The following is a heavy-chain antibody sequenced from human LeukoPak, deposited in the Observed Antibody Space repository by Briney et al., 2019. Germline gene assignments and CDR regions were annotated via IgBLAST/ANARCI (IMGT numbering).Heavy chain of an antibody. V-gene: IGHV3-15*01. CDR2: IKSKTDGGTT. J-gene: IGHJ4*02. Sequence: PGGSLRLSCAASGFTFSNAWMSWVRQAPGKGLEWVGRIKSKTDGGTTDYAAPVKGRFTISRDDSKNTLYLQMNSLKTEDTAVYYCTRDGRLLWFGEYYFDYWGQGTLVTVSS. D-gene: IGHD3-10*01. CDR1: GFTFSNAW. CDR3: TRDGRLLWFGEYYFDY.